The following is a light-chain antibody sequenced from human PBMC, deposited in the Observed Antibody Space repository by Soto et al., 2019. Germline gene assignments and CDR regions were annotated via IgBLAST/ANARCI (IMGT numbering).Light chain of an antibody. CDR1: SGHITYS. CDR3: ETWDSNTHAV. Sequence: QSVLTQPSSASAALGSSVKLTCTLSSGHITYSIAWHQQQPGKAPRYLMKLERSGSYNKGSGVPNRFSGSSSGADRYLTISNLQFEDAADHYCETWDSNTHAVFGGGTQLTVL. J-gene: IGLJ7*01. V-gene: IGLV4-60*02. CDR2: LERSGSY.